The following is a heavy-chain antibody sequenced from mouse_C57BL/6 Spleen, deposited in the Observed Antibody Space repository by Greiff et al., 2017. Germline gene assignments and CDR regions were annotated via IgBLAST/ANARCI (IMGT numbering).Heavy chain of an antibody. V-gene: IGHV5-17*01. Sequence: EVQLVESGGGLVKPGGSLKLSCAASGFTFSDYGMHWVRQAPEKGLEWVAYISSGSSTLYSADTVKGRFTISRDNAKTTLFLQMTSMRSEDTAMYYCARRDYDLYYAMDYWGQGTSVTVSS. CDR2: ISSGSSTL. CDR1: GFTFSDYG. J-gene: IGHJ4*01. CDR3: ARRDYDLYYAMDY. D-gene: IGHD2-4*01.